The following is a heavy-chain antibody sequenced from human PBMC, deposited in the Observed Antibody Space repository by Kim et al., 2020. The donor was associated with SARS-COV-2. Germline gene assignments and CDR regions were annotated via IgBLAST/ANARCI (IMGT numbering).Heavy chain of an antibody. J-gene: IGHJ5*02. V-gene: IGHV1-3*01. CDR1: GYTFTTYA. Sequence: ASVKVSCKASGYTFTTYAVHWVRQAPGQRLEWMGWINPGNGDTRYSQKFQGRVTITSDTSASTSYMELSSLRSEDTAMYYCAKDGALAASAMNWFDPCGQGTLVTVSS. CDR3: AKDGALAASAMNWFDP. D-gene: IGHD2-15*01. CDR2: INPGNGDT.